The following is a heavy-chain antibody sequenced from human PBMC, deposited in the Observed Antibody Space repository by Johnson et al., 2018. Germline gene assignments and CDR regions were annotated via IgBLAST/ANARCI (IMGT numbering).Heavy chain of an antibody. CDR1: GGTFSSYA. CDR3: AGGYAGFGPPLTHQVNVGV. J-gene: IGHJ6*02. CDR2: IIPLFGTA. D-gene: IGHD3-10*01. V-gene: IGHV1-69*01. Sequence: VQLVESGAEVKKPGSSVKVSCKASGGTFSSYAISWVRQAPGQGLEWMGGIIPLFGTANYAQKFQGSVTITADESTSTAYMELSSLRSEDTAVYYCAGGYAGFGPPLTHQVNVGVWGQGTTVTVSS.